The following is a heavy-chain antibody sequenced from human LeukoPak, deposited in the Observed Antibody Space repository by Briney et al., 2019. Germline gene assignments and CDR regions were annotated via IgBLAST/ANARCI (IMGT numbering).Heavy chain of an antibody. CDR1: GYSFTSYW. V-gene: IGHV5-51*01. CDR2: IYPGDSDT. CDR3: ARHTTPKSYYYDSSGYTDY. D-gene: IGHD3-22*01. Sequence: GESLKISCKGSGYSFTSYWIGWVRQMPGKGLEWMGIIYPGDSDTRYSPSSQGQVTISADKSISTAYLQWSSLKASDTAMYYCARHTTPKSYYYDSSGYTDYWGQGTLVTVSS. J-gene: IGHJ4*02.